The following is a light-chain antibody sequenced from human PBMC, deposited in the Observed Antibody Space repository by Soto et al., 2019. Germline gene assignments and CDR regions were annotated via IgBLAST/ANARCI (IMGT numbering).Light chain of an antibody. J-gene: IGLJ2*01. CDR1: SSNIGAGYD. V-gene: IGLV1-40*01. CDR2: GNS. CDR3: QSYDSSLSGPVV. Sequence: QAVVTQPPSVSGAPGQRVTISCTRSSSNIGAGYDVHWYQQLPGTAPKLLIYGNSNRPSGVPDRFSGSKSGTSASLAITGLQAEDEADYYCQSYDSSLSGPVVFGGGTKLTVL.